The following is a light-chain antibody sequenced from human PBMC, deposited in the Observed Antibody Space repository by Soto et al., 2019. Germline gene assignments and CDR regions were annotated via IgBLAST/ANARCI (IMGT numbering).Light chain of an antibody. CDR3: AGWDDSLVGVV. Sequence: QSVLTQPPSASGTPGQRVIISCSGSSSNIGSNYVYWYQQLPGTAPKLLIYRNNERPSGVPDRFSGSKSGTSASLAISGLRSEDEADYYCAGWDDSLVGVVFGGGTKLTVL. CDR1: SSNIGSNY. CDR2: RNN. V-gene: IGLV1-47*01. J-gene: IGLJ3*02.